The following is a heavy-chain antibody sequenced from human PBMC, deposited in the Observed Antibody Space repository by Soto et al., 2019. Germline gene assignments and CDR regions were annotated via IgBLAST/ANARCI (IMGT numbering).Heavy chain of an antibody. V-gene: IGHV3-23*01. CDR2: ISGSGGST. D-gene: IGHD3-10*01. CDR3: AKASPPSWVRGVIITSPNFDY. CDR1: GFTFSSYA. J-gene: IGHJ4*02. Sequence: PGGSLRLSCAASGFTFSSYAMSWVRQAPGKGLEWVSAISGSGGSTYYADSVKGRSTISRDNSKNTLYLQMNSLRAEDTAVYYCAKASPPSWVRGVIITSPNFDYWGQGTLVTVSS.